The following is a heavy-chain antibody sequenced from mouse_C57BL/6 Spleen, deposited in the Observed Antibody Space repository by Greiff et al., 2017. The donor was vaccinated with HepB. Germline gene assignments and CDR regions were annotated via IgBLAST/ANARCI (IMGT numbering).Heavy chain of an antibody. Sequence: QVHVKQSGAELAKPGASVKLSCKASGYTFTSYWMHWVKQRPGQGLEWIGYINPSSGYTKYNQKFKDKATLTADKSSSTAYMQLSSLTYEDAAVYYCARAYDYGSSPRAMDYWGQGTSVTVSS. D-gene: IGHD1-1*01. J-gene: IGHJ4*01. CDR1: GYTFTSYW. CDR3: ARAYDYGSSPRAMDY. CDR2: INPSSGYT. V-gene: IGHV1-7*01.